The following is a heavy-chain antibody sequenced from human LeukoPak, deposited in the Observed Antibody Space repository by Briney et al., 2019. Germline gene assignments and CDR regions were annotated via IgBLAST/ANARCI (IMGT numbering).Heavy chain of an antibody. CDR3: ARVYLGVYYYGSSGYSHLDY. Sequence: ASVKVSCKASGYTFTDYYMHWVRQAPGQGLEWMGWINPNSGGTNYAQKFQGRVTMTRDTSISTAYMELSRLRSDDTAVYYCARVYLGVYYYGSSGYSHLDYWGLGTLVTVSS. CDR1: GYTFTDYY. CDR2: INPNSGGT. D-gene: IGHD3-22*01. V-gene: IGHV1-2*02. J-gene: IGHJ4*02.